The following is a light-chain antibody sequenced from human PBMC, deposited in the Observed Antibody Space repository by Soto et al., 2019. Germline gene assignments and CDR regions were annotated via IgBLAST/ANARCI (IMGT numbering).Light chain of an antibody. Sequence: DIVLIQSPLSLPVTPGEAASISCRSSQSLLHSNGYNYLDWYVQKPGQSPQLLFYLTSNRASGVPDRFSGSGSGTDFSLKISRVEAEDVGLYYCMQALEIPLTFGGGTKVEI. CDR1: QSLLHSNGYNY. J-gene: IGKJ4*01. V-gene: IGKV2-28*01. CDR3: MQALEIPLT. CDR2: LTS.